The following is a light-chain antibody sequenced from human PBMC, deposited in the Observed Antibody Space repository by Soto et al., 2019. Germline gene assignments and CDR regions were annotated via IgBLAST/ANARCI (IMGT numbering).Light chain of an antibody. CDR3: QQYNSYK. CDR1: QGISNY. J-gene: IGKJ1*01. CDR2: DAS. V-gene: IGKV1-16*01. Sequence: DIQMTQSPSSLSASVGDRFTITCLASQGISNYLAWYQQKPGKAPKLLIYDASSLESGVPSRFSGSGSGTEFTLTISSLQPDDFATYYCQQYNSYKFGQGTKVDIK.